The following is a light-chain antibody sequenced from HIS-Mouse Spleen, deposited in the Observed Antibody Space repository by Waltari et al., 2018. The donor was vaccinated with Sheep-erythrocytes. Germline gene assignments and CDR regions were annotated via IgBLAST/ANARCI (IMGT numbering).Light chain of an antibody. CDR2: GKN. CDR1: SLRSYY. V-gene: IGLV3-19*01. Sequence: SSELTQDPAVSVALGPTVRIPCHGDSLRSYYASWYQQKPGTAPVLVIYGKNNRPSGIPDRFSGSSSGNTASLTITGAQAEDEADYYCNSRDSSGNHPEVFGGGTKLTVL. CDR3: NSRDSSGNHPEV. J-gene: IGLJ3*02.